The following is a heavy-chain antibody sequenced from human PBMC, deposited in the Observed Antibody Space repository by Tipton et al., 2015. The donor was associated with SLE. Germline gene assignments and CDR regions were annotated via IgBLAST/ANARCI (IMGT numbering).Heavy chain of an antibody. CDR1: GFTFSNYW. V-gene: IGHV3-7*01. CDR3: ARSSGGARFLQWLFDY. CDR2: IKQDGREQ. D-gene: IGHD3-3*01. Sequence: SLRLSCTASGFTFSNYWMNWVRQAPGKGLEWVANIKQDGREQYYVDSVKGRFTISRDNAKNSLYLEINSLRAEDTAVYYCARSSGGARFLQWLFDYWGQGTRVTVSS. J-gene: IGHJ4*02.